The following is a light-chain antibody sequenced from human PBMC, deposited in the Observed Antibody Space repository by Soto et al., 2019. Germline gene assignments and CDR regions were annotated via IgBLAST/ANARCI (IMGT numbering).Light chain of an antibody. V-gene: IGLV2-14*01. J-gene: IGLJ1*01. Sequence: QYVQTHPASVSWSPGQSITISCTGTSSDVGTRNFVSWYQQHPGKAPKLMIYQVTNRPSGVSNRFSGSKSGNTASLTISGLQAEDEADYYCSSYTDSTNYVFGTGTKVTVL. CDR1: SSDVGTRNF. CDR2: QVT. CDR3: SSYTDSTNYV.